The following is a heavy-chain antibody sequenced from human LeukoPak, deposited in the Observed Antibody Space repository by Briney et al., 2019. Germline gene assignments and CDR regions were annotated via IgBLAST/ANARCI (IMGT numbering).Heavy chain of an antibody. CDR2: ISGSGVST. V-gene: IGHV3-23*01. Sequence: GGSLRLSCAASGFTFSSYAMSWVRQAPGQGLKWVSGISGSGVSTYYTDSVKGRFTVSRDNSKNTMFLQMNSLRAEDTAVYYCAKGLYGDTFLNWFDTWGQGTLGTLSS. CDR1: GFTFSSYA. J-gene: IGHJ5*02. CDR3: AKGLYGDTFLNWFDT. D-gene: IGHD2-21*01.